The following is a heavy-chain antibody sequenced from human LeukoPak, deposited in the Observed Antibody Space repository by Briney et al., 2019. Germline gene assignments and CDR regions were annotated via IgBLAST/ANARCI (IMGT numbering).Heavy chain of an antibody. V-gene: IGHV3-7*01. J-gene: IGHJ4*02. CDR1: GFTFNNYW. CDR2: IKPDGSEG. CDR3: ARSGGYGWDY. D-gene: IGHD5-12*01. Sequence: GGSLRLSCVASGFTFNNYWMTWIRQAPGKGLEWVANIKPDGSEGYYLDSLKGRFTISRDNAKNSLFLQMTDLRVEDTAVYFCARSGGYGWDYWGQGALVTVSS.